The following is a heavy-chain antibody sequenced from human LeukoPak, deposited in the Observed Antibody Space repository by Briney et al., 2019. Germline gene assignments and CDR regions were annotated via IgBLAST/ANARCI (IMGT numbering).Heavy chain of an antibody. Sequence: PSETPSLTCTVSGDSIRSNNYYWGWIRQPPGKGLEWIGSIYDTGSTFYNPSLKSRVIISVDTSKNQFSLKLSSVTAADTAVYYCQSRFLEWLLDYWGQGTLVTVSS. CDR2: IYDTGST. CDR1: GDSIRSNNYY. CDR3: QSRFLEWLLDY. V-gene: IGHV4-39*05. D-gene: IGHD3-3*01. J-gene: IGHJ4*02.